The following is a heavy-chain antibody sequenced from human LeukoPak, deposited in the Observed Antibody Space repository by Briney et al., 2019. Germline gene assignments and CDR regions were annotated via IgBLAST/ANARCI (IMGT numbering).Heavy chain of an antibody. Sequence: PEAPLSLSCATSGSTFNDYAINCVRHAPPKRLQWVAGISRSSADTYYAHSLKGRFTISTDNSKNTLYLQTDTLRVEATAVYYCARRLCRGTACYYFDSWCQGTLVTVSS. CDR3: ARRLCRGTACYYFDS. CDR1: GSTFNDYA. J-gene: IGHJ4*02. V-gene: IGHV3-23*01. CDR2: ISRSSADT. D-gene: IGHD2-2*01.